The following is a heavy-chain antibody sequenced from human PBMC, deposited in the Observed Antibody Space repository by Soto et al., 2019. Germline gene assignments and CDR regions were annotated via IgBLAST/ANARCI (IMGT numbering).Heavy chain of an antibody. CDR3: AKDRMATSYFYGMDV. CDR1: GDSGFSFSSYG. V-gene: IGHV3-30*18. J-gene: IGHJ6*02. D-gene: IGHD5-12*01. CDR2: ISYDGSNR. Sequence: VQLVESGGGVVQPGRSLRLSCAASGDSGFSFSSYGFHWVRQAPGKGLEWVAVISYDGSNRHFAESVKGRFSVSRDNAMLTVDLQMNSLRPEDTAVYYCAKDRMATSYFYGMDVWGQGTTVTVSS.